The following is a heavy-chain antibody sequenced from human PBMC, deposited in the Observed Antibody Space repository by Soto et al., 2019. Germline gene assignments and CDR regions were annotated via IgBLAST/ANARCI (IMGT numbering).Heavy chain of an antibody. CDR3: ANTNHIAAAGEDY. Sequence: EVQLLESGGGLVQPGGSLRLSCAASGFTFSSYAMSWVRQAPGKGLEWVSAISGSGGSTYYADSVKGRFTISRDNSKNTLYMQMNSLRAEDTAVYYCANTNHIAAAGEDYWGQGTLVTVSS. D-gene: IGHD6-13*01. CDR2: ISGSGGST. V-gene: IGHV3-23*01. J-gene: IGHJ4*02. CDR1: GFTFSSYA.